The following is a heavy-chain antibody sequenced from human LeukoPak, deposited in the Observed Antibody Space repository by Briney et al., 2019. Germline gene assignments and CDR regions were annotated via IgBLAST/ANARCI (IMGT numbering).Heavy chain of an antibody. Sequence: GGSLRLSCAASGFRFSSYDMNWVRQAPGKGLEWVSYISSSGTTIYYADSVKGRFTISRNNAQNSLYLHMNSLRAEDTAVYYCARDHYYDSTFDYWGQGTLVTVSS. CDR3: ARDHYYDSTFDY. CDR1: GFRFSSYD. CDR2: ISSSGTTI. V-gene: IGHV3-48*03. D-gene: IGHD3-22*01. J-gene: IGHJ4*02.